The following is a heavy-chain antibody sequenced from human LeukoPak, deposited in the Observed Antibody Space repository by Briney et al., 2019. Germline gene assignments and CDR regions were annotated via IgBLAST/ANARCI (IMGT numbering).Heavy chain of an antibody. Sequence: SETLSLTCTVSGGSISSSYYYWGWIRQPPGKGLEWIGSIYYSGSTYYNPSLKSRVTISVDTSKNQFSLKLSSVTAADTAVYYCASLVILFYPNWFDPWGQGTRVIVSS. D-gene: IGHD2-8*02. CDR1: GGSISSSYYY. CDR3: ASLVILFYPNWFDP. J-gene: IGHJ5*02. CDR2: IYYSGST. V-gene: IGHV4-39*01.